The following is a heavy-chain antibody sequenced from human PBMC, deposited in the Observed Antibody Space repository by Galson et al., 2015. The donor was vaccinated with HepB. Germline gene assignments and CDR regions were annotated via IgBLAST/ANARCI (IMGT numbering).Heavy chain of an antibody. CDR2: IIPIFGTA. V-gene: IGHV1-69*13. Sequence: SVKVSCKASGGTFSSYAISWVRQAPGQGLEWMGGIIPIFGTANYAQKFQGRVTITADESTSTAYMELSSLRSEDTAVYYCARDRGGYDFYAGPGDAFDIWGQGTMVTVSS. CDR1: GGTFSSYA. CDR3: ARDRGGYDFYAGPGDAFDI. D-gene: IGHD3-3*01. J-gene: IGHJ3*02.